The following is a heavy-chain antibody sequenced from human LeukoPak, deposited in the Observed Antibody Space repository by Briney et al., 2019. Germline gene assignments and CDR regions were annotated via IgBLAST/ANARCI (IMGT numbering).Heavy chain of an antibody. D-gene: IGHD4-17*01. CDR1: GFTFGNYG. Sequence: GGSLRLSCAASGFTFGNYGMSWVRQASGKGLQWVSGINWNGGSTGYADSVEGRFTISRDNAKNSQYLQMDSLSVEDTALYYCARAQTYGDSRLLLDYWGQGTLVTVSS. J-gene: IGHJ4*02. V-gene: IGHV3-20*04. CDR2: INWNGGST. CDR3: ARAQTYGDSRLLLDY.